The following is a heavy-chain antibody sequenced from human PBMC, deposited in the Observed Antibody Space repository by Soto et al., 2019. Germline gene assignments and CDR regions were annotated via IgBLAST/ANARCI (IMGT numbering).Heavy chain of an antibody. CDR1: GGSISSGDYY. V-gene: IGHV4-30-4*01. J-gene: IGHJ4*02. CDR3: ASARRYSYGYLLDY. Sequence: QVQLQESGPGLVKPSQTLSLTCTVSGGSISSGDYYWSWIRQPPGKGLEWIGYIYYSGSTYYNPSLQIRVTPSVDTSKNQFSLKLSSVTAADTAVYYCASARRYSYGYLLDYWGQGTLVTVSS. D-gene: IGHD5-18*01. CDR2: IYYSGST.